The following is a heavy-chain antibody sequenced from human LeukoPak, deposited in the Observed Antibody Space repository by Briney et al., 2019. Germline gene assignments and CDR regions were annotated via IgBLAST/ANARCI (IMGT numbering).Heavy chain of an antibody. V-gene: IGHV1-2*02. D-gene: IGHD2-2*01. CDR2: INPNSGGT. CDR1: GYTFTGYY. J-gene: IGHJ6*03. CDR3: ASVGYCSSTSCYLFKGMGYMDV. Sequence: EASVKVSCKASGYTFTGYYMHWVRQAPGQGLEWMGWINPNSGGTNYAQKFQGRVTMTRDTSISTAYMELSRLRSDDTAVYYCASVGYCSSTSCYLFKGMGYMDVWGKGTTVTVSS.